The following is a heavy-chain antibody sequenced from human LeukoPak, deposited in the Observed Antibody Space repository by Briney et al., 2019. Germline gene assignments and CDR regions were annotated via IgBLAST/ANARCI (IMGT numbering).Heavy chain of an antibody. D-gene: IGHD6-13*01. V-gene: IGHV3-74*01. CDR2: INGDGSST. J-gene: IGHJ4*02. CDR3: VRGTTYSSTKADF. Sequence: GGSLRLSCAASGFAFSSCWMHWVRQAPGKGLVWVSRINGDGSSTGYADSVKGRLTISRDNANNMMYLQMDSLRAEDSATYYCVRGTTYSSTKADFWGKGTLVTVSS. CDR1: GFAFSSCW.